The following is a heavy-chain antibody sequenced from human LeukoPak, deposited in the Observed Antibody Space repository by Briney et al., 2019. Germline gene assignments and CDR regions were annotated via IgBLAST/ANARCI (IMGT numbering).Heavy chain of an antibody. J-gene: IGHJ4*02. CDR3: AKAGGVKTAALDLDY. D-gene: IGHD6-25*01. CDR1: GGSISDYS. Sequence: SETLSLTCTVSGGSISDYSWSWIRQPPGKGLELIGNIYYSGSANHNPSLKSRVTISRDTSKNQFSLKLTSVTAADTAVYYCAKAGGVKTAALDLDYWGQGTLVTVSS. V-gene: IGHV4-59*01. CDR2: IYYSGSA.